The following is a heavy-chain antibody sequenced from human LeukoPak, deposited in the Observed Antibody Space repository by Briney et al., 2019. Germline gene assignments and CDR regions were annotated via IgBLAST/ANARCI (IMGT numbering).Heavy chain of an antibody. Sequence: GGSLRLSCAASRFTFGSSWMSWVRQAPGKGLEWVANIKQDGSEKYYVDSVKGRFTTSRDNAKNSLYLQMNSLRAEDTAVYYCARDKHVTMVRGVILTNYYYYMDVWGKGTTVTISS. D-gene: IGHD3-10*01. CDR1: RFTFGSSW. V-gene: IGHV3-7*01. J-gene: IGHJ6*03. CDR2: IKQDGSEK. CDR3: ARDKHVTMVRGVILTNYYYYMDV.